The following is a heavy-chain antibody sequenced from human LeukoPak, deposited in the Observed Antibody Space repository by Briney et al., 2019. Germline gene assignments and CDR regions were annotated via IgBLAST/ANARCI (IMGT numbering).Heavy chain of an antibody. CDR2: IYYSGST. V-gene: IGHV4-59*01. Sequence: PSETLSLTCTVSGGSISSYYWSWIRQPPGKGLEWIGYIYYSGSTNYNPSLKRRVTISVDTSKNQFSLKLSSVTAADTAVYYCARDPTMIGLGDAFDIWGQGTMVTVSS. CDR1: GGSISSYY. D-gene: IGHD3-22*01. CDR3: ARDPTMIGLGDAFDI. J-gene: IGHJ3*02.